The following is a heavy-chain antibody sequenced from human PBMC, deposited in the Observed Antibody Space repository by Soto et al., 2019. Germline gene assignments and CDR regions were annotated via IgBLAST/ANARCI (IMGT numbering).Heavy chain of an antibody. CDR2: IYWDDDK. CDR1: GFSLTLSGVG. CDR3: AHRLTLNTDWNYGRFDY. V-gene: IGHV2-5*02. Sequence: QITLKESGPALVKPTQTLTLTCTFSGFSLTLSGVGVGWIRQPPGKALEWLALIYWDDDKRYCPSLRRRLTITKDTSRNQVVLTMINMDPVDTATYFCAHRLTLNTDWNYGRFDYWGQGTLVTVSS. D-gene: IGHD1-7*01. J-gene: IGHJ4*02.